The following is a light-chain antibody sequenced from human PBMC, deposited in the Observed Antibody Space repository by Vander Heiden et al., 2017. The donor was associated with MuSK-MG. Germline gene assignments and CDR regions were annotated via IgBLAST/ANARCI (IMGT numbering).Light chain of an antibody. Sequence: QAVLTQPSSLSAPPGASASLTCTLRSGINVGTYRIYWYQQKPGSPPQDLRRYKSDSDKQQGSGVPSRFSGSKDASANAGILLISGLQSEDEADYYCMIWHSSAVVFGGGTKLTVL. CDR1: SGINVGTYR. CDR2: YKSDSDK. J-gene: IGLJ2*01. CDR3: MIWHSSAVV. V-gene: IGLV5-45*03.